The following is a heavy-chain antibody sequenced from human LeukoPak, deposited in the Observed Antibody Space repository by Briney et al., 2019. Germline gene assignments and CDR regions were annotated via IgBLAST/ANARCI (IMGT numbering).Heavy chain of an antibody. J-gene: IGHJ4*02. Sequence: RASVKVSCKPSGYTFTTYFIHWVRQAPGQGLEWMGWISPNSGGTHYAEKFQGRVTMTRDTSISTAYMELSRLRSDDTAVYFCARPKLHLGELSIIMDYWGQGALVTVSS. D-gene: IGHD3-16*02. CDR2: ISPNSGGT. V-gene: IGHV1-2*02. CDR3: ARPKLHLGELSIIMDY. CDR1: GYTFTTYF.